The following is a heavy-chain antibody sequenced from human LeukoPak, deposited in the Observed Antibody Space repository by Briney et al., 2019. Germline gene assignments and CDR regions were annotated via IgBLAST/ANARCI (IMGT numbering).Heavy chain of an antibody. J-gene: IGHJ4*02. V-gene: IGHV4-34*01. D-gene: IGHD5-18*01. CDR3: ARVKGRGYSYHFDY. CDR1: GGSFSGYY. Sequence: PSETLSLTCAVYGGSFSGYYWSWIRQPPGKGLEWIGEINHSGSTNYNPSLKSRVTISVDTSKNQFSLKRSSVTAADTAVYYCARVKGRGYSYHFDYWGQGTLVTVSS. CDR2: INHSGST.